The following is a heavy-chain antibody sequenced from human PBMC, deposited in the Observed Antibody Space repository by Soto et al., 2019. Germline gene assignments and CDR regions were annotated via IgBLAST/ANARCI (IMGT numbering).Heavy chain of an antibody. J-gene: IGHJ3*02. CDR2: ISYDGSNK. D-gene: IGHD6-13*01. CDR3: ARDYQGSALVEGAFDI. Sequence: VQLVESGGGVVQPGRSLRLSCAASGFTFSSYAMHWVRQAPGKGLEWVAVISYDGSNKYYADSVKGRFTISRDNSKNTLYLQMNSLRAEDTAVYYCARDYQGSALVEGAFDIWGQGTMVTVSS. CDR1: GFTFSSYA. V-gene: IGHV3-30-3*01.